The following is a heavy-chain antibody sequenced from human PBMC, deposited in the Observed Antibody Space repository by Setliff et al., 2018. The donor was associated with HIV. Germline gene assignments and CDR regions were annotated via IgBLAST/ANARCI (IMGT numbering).Heavy chain of an antibody. CDR2: VYYNGHA. CDR1: GFSIGSGYY. J-gene: IGHJ6*02. D-gene: IGHD6-19*01. Sequence: SETLSLTCAVSGFSIGSGYYWGWIRQPPGKGLEYIGSVYYNGHAYYNASLESRVTISVDTSKNQFSLDLSSVTAADTAVYYCARQFTVQWLVSTYGMDVWGQGTTVTVSS. V-gene: IGHV4-38-2*01. CDR3: ARQFTVQWLVSTYGMDV.